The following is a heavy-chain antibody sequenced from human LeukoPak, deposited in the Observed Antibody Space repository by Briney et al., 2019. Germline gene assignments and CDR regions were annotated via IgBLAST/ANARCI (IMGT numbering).Heavy chain of an antibody. J-gene: IGHJ5*02. CDR3: ARGVDGGKSDWFDP. CDR1: GGTFSSYA. V-gene: IGHV1-69*04. Sequence: GASVKVSCKASGGTFSSYAISWVRQAPGQGLEWMGRIIPILGIANYAQKFQGRVTITADKSTSTAYMELSSLRSEDTAVYYCARGVDGGKSDWFDPWGQGTLVTVSS. CDR2: IIPILGIA. D-gene: IGHD4-23*01.